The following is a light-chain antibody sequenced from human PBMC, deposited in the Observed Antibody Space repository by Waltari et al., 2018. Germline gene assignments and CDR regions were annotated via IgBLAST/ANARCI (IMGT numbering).Light chain of an antibody. V-gene: IGLV1-51*02. Sequence: QSVLTQPPSVSAAPGQKVTISCSGSSSNIGKDYVSWYQHLPGTAPKLLIYENKKRPSGIPDRFSGSKSGTSATLGITGLQTGDEADYYCAVWDTSLNPVFGGGTKLTVL. CDR2: ENK. CDR1: SSNIGKDY. CDR3: AVWDTSLNPV. J-gene: IGLJ2*01.